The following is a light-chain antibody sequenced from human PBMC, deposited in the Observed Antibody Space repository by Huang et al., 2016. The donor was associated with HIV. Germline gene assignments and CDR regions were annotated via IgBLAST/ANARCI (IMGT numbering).Light chain of an antibody. V-gene: IGKV1-13*02. CDR1: QGIRST. CDR3: QQFKSNPLT. CDR2: DAS. J-gene: IGKJ4*01. Sequence: AIQLTQSPSSLSASVGDRVTITCRASQGIRSTLAWYQQKPGKPPKLLIYDASSWEGGVPSRFSGSGSGTDFTLTISSLQPEDFASYYCQQFKSNPLTFGGGTRVEIK.